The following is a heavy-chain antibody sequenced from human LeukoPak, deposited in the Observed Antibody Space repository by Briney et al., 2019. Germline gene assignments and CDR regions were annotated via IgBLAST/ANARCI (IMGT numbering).Heavy chain of an antibody. CDR1: GYTFTGYY. CDR2: MNPNSGDT. V-gene: IGHV1-8*02. CDR3: GRRTNDRWFGVWFDP. D-gene: IGHD1-1*01. J-gene: IGHJ5*02. Sequence: ASVTVSRKASGYTFTGYYMHWVRQAPGQGLEWMGWMNPNSGDTGYAQKFQGRVTMTRNTSINTAYMELSRLRSEGTAGYYCGRRTNDRWFGVWFDPWGQGTLVTVSS.